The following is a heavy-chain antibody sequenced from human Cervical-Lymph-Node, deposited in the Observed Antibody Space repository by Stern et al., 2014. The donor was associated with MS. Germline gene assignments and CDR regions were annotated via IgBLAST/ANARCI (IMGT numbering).Heavy chain of an antibody. D-gene: IGHD6-13*01. CDR3: AVAAAGTSWFDP. Sequence: QVQLVESGGEVKKPGDSVKVSCKASGYTFTSYGISWVRQAPGQGLEWMGWINVHDANTDYAQNLQGRVTTTTDTSTSTAYMELRSLRSDDTALYYCAVAAAGTSWFDPWGQGTLVIVSS. V-gene: IGHV1-18*01. CDR1: GYTFTSYG. CDR2: INVHDANT. J-gene: IGHJ5*02.